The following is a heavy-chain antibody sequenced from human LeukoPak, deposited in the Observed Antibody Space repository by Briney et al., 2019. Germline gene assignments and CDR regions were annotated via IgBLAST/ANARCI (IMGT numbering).Heavy chain of an antibody. CDR3: ARDPPSATIYYKYFDY. CDR1: GFTFSSYG. Sequence: GGSLRLSCATSGFTFSSYGMHWVRQAPGKGLEWVAVIWYDGSNKYYADSVKGRFIISRDNSKNMLYLQMSSLRAEDTAVYYCARDPPSATIYYKYFDYRGQGTLVTVSS. J-gene: IGHJ4*02. V-gene: IGHV3-33*01. D-gene: IGHD3-10*01. CDR2: IWYDGSNK.